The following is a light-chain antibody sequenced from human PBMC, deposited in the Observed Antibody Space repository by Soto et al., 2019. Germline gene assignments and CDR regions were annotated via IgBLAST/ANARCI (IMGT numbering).Light chain of an antibody. CDR2: GAS. CDR3: QQYGSSPLT. J-gene: IGKJ4*01. V-gene: IGKV3-15*01. CDR1: QSISDT. Sequence: EIVMTQSPATLSVSPGGRATLSCRASQSISDTLAWYQQKPGQAPRLLIYGASTRAPGFPARFSGSGSGTDFTLTISSLQSEDFAVYSCQQYGSSPLTFGGGTKVDIK.